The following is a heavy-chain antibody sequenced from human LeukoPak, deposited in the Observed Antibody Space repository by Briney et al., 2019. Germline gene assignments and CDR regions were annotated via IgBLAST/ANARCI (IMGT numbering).Heavy chain of an antibody. CDR1: GYTFTGYY. D-gene: IGHD3-16*01. Sequence: ASVNVSCKASGYTFTGYYMHRVRQAPGQGLEGMGWIDPNRGGTNYAQTFQRRVTMNRDTSISTAYMELNRLRSDDTAVYYCARTLRSGFDYWGQGTLVTVSS. CDR3: ARTLRSGFDY. J-gene: IGHJ4*02. CDR2: IDPNRGGT. V-gene: IGHV1-2*02.